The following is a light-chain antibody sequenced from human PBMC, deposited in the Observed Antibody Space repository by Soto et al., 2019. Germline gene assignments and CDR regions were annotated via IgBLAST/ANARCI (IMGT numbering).Light chain of an antibody. CDR2: EVS. J-gene: IGLJ1*01. CDR1: SSDVGGYNY. Sequence: QSALTQPASVSGSPGQSITISCTGTSSDVGGYNYVSWYQQHLGKAPKLMIYEVSNRPSGISNRFSASKSGNAASLTISGLQAEDEADYYCSSYTTSSTYVFGTGTKGTVL. V-gene: IGLV2-14*01. CDR3: SSYTTSSTYV.